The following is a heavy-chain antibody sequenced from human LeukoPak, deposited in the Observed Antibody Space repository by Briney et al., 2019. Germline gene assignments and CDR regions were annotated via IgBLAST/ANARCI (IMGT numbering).Heavy chain of an antibody. Sequence: ASVKVSCKACGYTFTGYYLHWVRQAPGQGLESMGRINPDSGGTNYAQKFQGRVTMTRDTSISTAYMELNRLTSDDTAVYYCARACSSGSCYSDNWLDPWGQGTLVTVSS. J-gene: IGHJ5*02. V-gene: IGHV1-2*06. CDR3: ARACSSGSCYSDNWLDP. D-gene: IGHD2-15*01. CDR2: INPDSGGT. CDR1: GYTFTGYY.